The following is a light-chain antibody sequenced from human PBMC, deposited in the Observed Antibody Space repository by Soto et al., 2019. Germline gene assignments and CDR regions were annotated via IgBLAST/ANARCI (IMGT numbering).Light chain of an antibody. CDR2: EGS. Sequence: QSALTQPASVSDSPGQSITISCTGTSSDVGGYNYVSWYQQHPGKAPKLMIYEGSKRPSGVSNRFSGSKSGNTASLTISGLQAEDEADYYCCSYAGSSTYVFGTGTKVTVL. J-gene: IGLJ1*01. CDR1: SSDVGGYNY. V-gene: IGLV2-23*01. CDR3: CSYAGSSTYV.